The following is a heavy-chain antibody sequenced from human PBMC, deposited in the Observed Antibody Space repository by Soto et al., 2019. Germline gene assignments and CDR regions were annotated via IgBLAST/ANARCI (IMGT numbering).Heavy chain of an antibody. J-gene: IGHJ5*02. CDR1: WYSFTSYW. CDR2: IDPGDCDS. D-gene: IGHD3-3*01. Sequence: ESLKSCLKGSWYSFTSYWISWVRQMPGKGRECMGRIDPGDCDSSYIPGFQGHVTISADKSISTAYLQWSSRKASDTAMYYCARRSDYDFWSGRGLDPWGQGPLVTVS. CDR3: ARRSDYDFWSGRGLDP. V-gene: IGHV5-10-1*01.